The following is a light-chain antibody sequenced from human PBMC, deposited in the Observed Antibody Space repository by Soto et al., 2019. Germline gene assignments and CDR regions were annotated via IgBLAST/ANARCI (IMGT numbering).Light chain of an antibody. Sequence: DIVMAQTPVSLSVTPGQPASISCKSSQSLPHNDEKTYLYWFLQKPGQPPQLLIYEVSKRFSGVPDRFSGSGSGTDFTLKISRVEAEDVGVYYCVQSVQLPFTFGPGTKVDIK. CDR2: EVS. CDR1: QSLPHNDEKTY. J-gene: IGKJ3*01. CDR3: VQSVQLPFT. V-gene: IGKV2D-29*01.